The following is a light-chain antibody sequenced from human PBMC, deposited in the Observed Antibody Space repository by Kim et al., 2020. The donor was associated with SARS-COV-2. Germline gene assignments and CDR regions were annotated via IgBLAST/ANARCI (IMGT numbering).Light chain of an antibody. CDR3: QVWDDTTDHRI. V-gene: IGLV3-21*04. CDR2: YDT. J-gene: IGLJ2*01. CDR1: KIGSKS. Sequence: PGQTARITSGGNKIGSKSVHWYQQKPGQAPVLVIHYDTERPSGIPERFSGSNSGNTATLIITRVEAGDEADYWCQVWDDTTDHRIFGGGTQLTVL.